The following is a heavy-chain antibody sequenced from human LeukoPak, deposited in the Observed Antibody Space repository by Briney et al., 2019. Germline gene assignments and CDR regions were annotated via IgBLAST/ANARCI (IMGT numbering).Heavy chain of an antibody. D-gene: IGHD6-19*01. Sequence: GGSLRLSCAASGFTFSSQDMSWVRQAPGKGLEWVSAISGSGGSTYYADSVKGRFTISRDNSKNTLYLQMNSLRAEDTAVYYCARIQQWLVTYFDYWGQGTLVTVSS. CDR3: ARIQQWLVTYFDY. CDR1: GFTFSSQD. CDR2: ISGSGGST. J-gene: IGHJ4*02. V-gene: IGHV3-23*01.